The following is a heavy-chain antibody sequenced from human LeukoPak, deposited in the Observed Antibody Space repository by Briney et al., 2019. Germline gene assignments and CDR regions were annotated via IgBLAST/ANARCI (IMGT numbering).Heavy chain of an antibody. CDR1: GYSFTSYW. CDR2: IYPGDSDT. CDR3: ARLEYSSSGWFDP. V-gene: IGHV5-51*01. D-gene: IGHD3-22*01. J-gene: IGHJ5*02. Sequence: GESLKISCKGSGYSFTSYWIGWVRQMPGKGLEWMGIIYPGDSDTRYSPSFQGQVTLSADKSISTAYLQWSSLKALDTAMYYCARLEYSSSGWFDPWGQGTLVTVSS.